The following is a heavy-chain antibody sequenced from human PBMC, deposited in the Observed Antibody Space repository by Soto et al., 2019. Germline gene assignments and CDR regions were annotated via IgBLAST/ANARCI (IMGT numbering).Heavy chain of an antibody. CDR1: GFTFDDYG. CDR2: INWNGGST. D-gene: IGHD1-26*01. CDR3: VRDNIGVGIDY. Sequence: SGGSLRLSCAASGFTFDDYGMSWVRQAPGKGLEWVSGINWNGGSTGYADSVKGRFTISRDNAKNSLYLQMNSLRAEDTAVYYCVRDNIGVGIDYWGLGTLVTVSS. V-gene: IGHV3-20*04. J-gene: IGHJ4*02.